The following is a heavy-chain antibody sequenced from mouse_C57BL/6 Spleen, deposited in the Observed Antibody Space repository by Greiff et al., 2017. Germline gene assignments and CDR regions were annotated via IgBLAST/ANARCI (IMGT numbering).Heavy chain of an antibody. V-gene: IGHV1-22*01. CDR3: ARGAGYRFAY. CDR2: IKPNNGGT. CDR1: GYTFTDYN. D-gene: IGHD3-2*02. Sequence: VQLKESGPELVKPGASVKMSCKASGYTFTDYNMHWVKQSHGKNLEWIGYIKPNNGGTSYNQKFKGKATLTVNKSSSTAYMELRSLTSDDSAVYYCARGAGYRFAYWGQGTLVTVSA. J-gene: IGHJ3*01.